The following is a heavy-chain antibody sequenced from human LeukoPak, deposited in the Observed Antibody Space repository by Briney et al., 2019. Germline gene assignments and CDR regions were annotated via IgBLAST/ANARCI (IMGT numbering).Heavy chain of an antibody. CDR2: ISGSGGST. D-gene: IGHD2-15*01. CDR1: GFTFSSYA. J-gene: IGHJ4*02. V-gene: IGHV3-23*01. CDR3: AKDSSVVVAATTDAFDY. Sequence: QPGGSLRLSCAASGFTFSSYAMSWVRQAPGKGLEWVSAISGSGGSTYYADSVKGRFTISRDNSKNTLYLQMNSLRAEDTAVYYCAKDSSVVVAATTDAFDYWGQGTLVTVSS.